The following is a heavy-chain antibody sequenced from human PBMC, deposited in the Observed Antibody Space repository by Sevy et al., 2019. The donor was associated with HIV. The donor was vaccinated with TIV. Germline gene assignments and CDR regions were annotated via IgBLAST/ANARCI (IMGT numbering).Heavy chain of an antibody. CDR2: ISTSSTYI. CDR1: GFTFSGYN. J-gene: IGHJ6*02. V-gene: IGHV3-21*01. Sequence: GESLKISCAASGFTFSGYNMHWVRQAPGKGLEWVSSISTSSTYIYQADSVKGRFTISRDNAQNSVFLQMNSLRAEDSALYYCARGSCIGSSCHTGYHGMHVWGQGTTVTVSS. CDR3: ARGSCIGSSCHTGYHGMHV. D-gene: IGHD2-2*02.